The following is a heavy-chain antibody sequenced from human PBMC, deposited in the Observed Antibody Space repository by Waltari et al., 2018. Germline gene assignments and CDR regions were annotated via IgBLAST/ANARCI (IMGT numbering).Heavy chain of an antibody. CDR2: IYPGDSDT. CDR3: ARGYCSSTSCPGFDY. V-gene: IGHV5-51*03. Sequence: EVQLVQSGAEVTKPGESLKISCKGSGYSFTSYWIGWVRQMPGKGLEWMGIIYPGDSDTRYSPSFQGQVTISADKSISTAYLQWSSLKASDTAMYYCARGYCSSTSCPGFDYWGQGTLVTVSS. CDR1: GYSFTSYW. D-gene: IGHD2-2*01. J-gene: IGHJ4*02.